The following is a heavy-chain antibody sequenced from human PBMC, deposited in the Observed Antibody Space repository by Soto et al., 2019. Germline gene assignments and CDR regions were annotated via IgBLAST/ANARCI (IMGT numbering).Heavy chain of an antibody. CDR1: GYTFTSYA. D-gene: IGHD6-6*01. V-gene: IGHV1-3*01. Sequence: ASVKVSCKASGYTFTSYAMHWVRQAPGQRLEWMGWINAGNGNTKYSQKFQGRVTITRDTSASTAYMELSSLRSEDTAVYYCARERGIAARRIWFDPWGQGTLVTVSS. CDR2: INAGNGNT. CDR3: ARERGIAARRIWFDP. J-gene: IGHJ5*02.